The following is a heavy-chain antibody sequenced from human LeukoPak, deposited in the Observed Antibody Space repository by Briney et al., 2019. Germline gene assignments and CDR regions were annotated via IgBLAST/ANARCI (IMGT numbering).Heavy chain of an antibody. D-gene: IGHD6-19*01. V-gene: IGHV1-18*01. CDR3: ARERDSSHDY. J-gene: IGHJ4*02. CDR2: IRAYNGNT. Sequence: ASVKVSCKASGYTFTSYGISWVRQAPGQGLEWMGWIRAYNGNTNYAQKFQGRVTITADKSTSTAYMELSSLRSEDTAVYYCARERDSSHDYWGQGTLVTVSS. CDR1: GYTFTSYG.